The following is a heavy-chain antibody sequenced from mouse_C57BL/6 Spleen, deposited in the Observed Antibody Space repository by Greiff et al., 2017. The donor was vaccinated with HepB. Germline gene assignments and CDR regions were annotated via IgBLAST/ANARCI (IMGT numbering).Heavy chain of an antibody. J-gene: IGHJ2*01. CDR3: ARGDGYYYFDY. V-gene: IGHV1-69*01. D-gene: IGHD2-3*01. CDR2: IDPSDSYT. Sequence: QVQLKQPGAELVMPGASVKLSCKASGYTFPSYWMHWVKQRPGQGLEWIGEIDPSDSYTNYNQKFKGKSTLTVDKSSSTAYMQLSSLTSEDSAVYYCARGDGYYYFDYWGQGTTLTVSS. CDR1: GYTFPSYW.